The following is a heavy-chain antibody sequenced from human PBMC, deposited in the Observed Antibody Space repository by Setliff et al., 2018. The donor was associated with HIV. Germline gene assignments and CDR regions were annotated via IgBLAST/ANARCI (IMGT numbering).Heavy chain of an antibody. V-gene: IGHV5-51*01. CDR2: IYPSDFDT. Sequence: GESLKISCKGSGYSFSDYYIGWVRQMPGKGLECMGVIYPSDFDTRYSPSFQGQVTISADKSISTAYLQWSSLKASDTAIYYCVRLFKGGRHYYDSSGYLSCMDVWGKGTTVTVSS. J-gene: IGHJ6*03. CDR3: VRLFKGGRHYYDSSGYLSCMDV. D-gene: IGHD3-22*01. CDR1: GYSFSDYY.